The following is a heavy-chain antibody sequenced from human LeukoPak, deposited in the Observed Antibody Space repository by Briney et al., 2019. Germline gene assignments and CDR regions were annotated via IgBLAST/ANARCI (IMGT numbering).Heavy chain of an antibody. V-gene: IGHV3-74*01. CDR3: VRGRGGDGSTY. CDR1: GFTFSTYS. D-gene: IGHD3-16*01. Sequence: GGSLRLSCAASGFTFSTYSMNWVRQAPGKGLVCVSRISSDGRSTDYADCVKGRFTVSRDNAKNTMSLQMNSLSADDTSVYYCVRGRGGDGSTYWGQGTLVTVSS. CDR2: ISSDGRST. J-gene: IGHJ4*02.